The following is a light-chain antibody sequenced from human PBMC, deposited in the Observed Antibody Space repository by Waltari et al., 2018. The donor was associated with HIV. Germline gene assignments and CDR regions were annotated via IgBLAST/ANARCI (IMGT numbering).Light chain of an antibody. CDR1: SSDVGGYNL. CDR2: EVS. J-gene: IGLJ2*01. CDR3: CAYAGSTTYVI. Sequence: QSALTQPASVSGPPGQSITISCTGTSSDVGGYNLVSWYQQHPGTAPKLMIYEVSKRPSGVSNRFSGSKSGNTASLTISGLQAEDEADYYCCAYAGSTTYVIFGGGTKLTVL. V-gene: IGLV2-23*02.